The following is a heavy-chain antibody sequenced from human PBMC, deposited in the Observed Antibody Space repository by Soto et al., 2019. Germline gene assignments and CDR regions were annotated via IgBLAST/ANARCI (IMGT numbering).Heavy chain of an antibody. V-gene: IGHV3-23*01. CDR1: GFTFSSYA. CDR3: AKSITISPNWFDP. CDR2: INDSGGST. J-gene: IGHJ5*02. D-gene: IGHD3-3*01. Sequence: GGSLRLSCAASGFTFSSYAMNWVRQAPGKGLEWVSTINDSGGSTYYIDSVKGRFTISRDNSKNTLYLQMNSLRADDTAVYYCAKSITISPNWFDPWGQGTLVTVSS.